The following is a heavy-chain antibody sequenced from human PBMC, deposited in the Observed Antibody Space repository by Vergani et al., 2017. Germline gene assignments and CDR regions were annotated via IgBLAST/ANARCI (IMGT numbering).Heavy chain of an antibody. Sequence: QVQLVESGGGVVQPGGSLRLSCAASGFTFSSYGMHWVRQAPGKGLEWVAFIRYDGSNKYYADSVKGRFTISRDNSKNTLYLQMNSLRAEDTAVYYCAKDPGFGDPPYFDYWGQGTLVTVSS. CDR3: AKDPGFGDPPYFDY. V-gene: IGHV3-30*02. CDR1: GFTFSSYG. CDR2: IRYDGSNK. D-gene: IGHD3-10*01. J-gene: IGHJ4*02.